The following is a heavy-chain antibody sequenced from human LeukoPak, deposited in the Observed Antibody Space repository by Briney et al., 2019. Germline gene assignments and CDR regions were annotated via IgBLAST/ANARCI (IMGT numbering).Heavy chain of an antibody. CDR1: GFTFSSYA. CDR3: AKGVYDSSGYYFLPLDY. Sequence: PGGSLRLSCAASGFTFSSYAMHWVRQAPGKGLEWVAVISYDGSNKYYADSVKGRFTISRDNSKNTLYLQMNSLRAEDTAVYYCAKGVYDSSGYYFLPLDYWGQGTLVTVSS. D-gene: IGHD3-22*01. CDR2: ISYDGSNK. V-gene: IGHV3-30-3*01. J-gene: IGHJ4*02.